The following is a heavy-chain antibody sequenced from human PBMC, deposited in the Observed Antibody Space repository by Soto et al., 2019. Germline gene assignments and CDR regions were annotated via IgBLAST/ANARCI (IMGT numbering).Heavy chain of an antibody. V-gene: IGHV3-13*01. CDR2: IGTAGDT. CDR3: ARGRLISLYYFDY. CDR1: GFTFSNYD. D-gene: IGHD2-15*01. Sequence: EVQLVESGGGLVQPGGSLRLSCAASGFTFSNYDMHWVHQVTGKGLEWVSTIGTAGDTYYPGSVKGRFTISRENAKNSLYLQMNSLRAEDTAVYYCARGRLISLYYFDYWGQGTLVTVSS. J-gene: IGHJ4*02.